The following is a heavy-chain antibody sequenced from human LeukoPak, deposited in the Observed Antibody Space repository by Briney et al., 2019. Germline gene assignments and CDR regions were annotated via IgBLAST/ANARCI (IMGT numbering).Heavy chain of an antibody. CDR1: GGSISSGGYS. CDR3: ARTTGGLHGDFGVNYFDD. D-gene: IGHD3-10*01. V-gene: IGHV4-30-2*01. CDR2: IYHSGST. J-gene: IGHJ4*02. Sequence: SETLSLTCAVSGGSISSGGYSWSWIRQPPGKGLEWIGYIYHSGSTYYNPSLKSRVTISVDRSKNQFSLKLSSVTAADTAVYYCARTTGGLHGDFGVNYFDDWGQGTLVTVSS.